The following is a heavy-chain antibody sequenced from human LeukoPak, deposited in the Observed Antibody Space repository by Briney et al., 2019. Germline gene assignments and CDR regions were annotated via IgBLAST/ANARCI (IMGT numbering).Heavy chain of an antibody. CDR3: ASGRDGYQMISSFDY. V-gene: IGHV1-2*02. D-gene: IGHD2-2*01. J-gene: IGHJ4*02. CDR1: GCTFTGYY. CDR2: INPNSGGT. Sequence: EASVKVSCKASGCTFTGYYLHWVRQAPGQGLEWLGWINPNSGGTNYAQKFQGRVTMTRDTSISTAYMELSWLRSDDTAVYYCASGRDGYQMISSFDYWGQGTLVTVSS.